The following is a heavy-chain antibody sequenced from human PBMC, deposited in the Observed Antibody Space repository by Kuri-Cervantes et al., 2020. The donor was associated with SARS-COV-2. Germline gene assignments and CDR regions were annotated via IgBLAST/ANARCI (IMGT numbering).Heavy chain of an antibody. CDR3: AREGLGTIFGVETYDY. V-gene: IGHV3-21*01. J-gene: IGHJ4*02. D-gene: IGHD3-3*01. Sequence: GESLKISCAASGFTFSSYSMNWVRQAPGKGLEWVSSISNSSSYIYYADSVKGRFTISRDNAKNSLYLQMNSLRAEDTAVYYCAREGLGTIFGVETYDYWGQGTLVTVSS. CDR1: GFTFSSYS. CDR2: ISNSSSYI.